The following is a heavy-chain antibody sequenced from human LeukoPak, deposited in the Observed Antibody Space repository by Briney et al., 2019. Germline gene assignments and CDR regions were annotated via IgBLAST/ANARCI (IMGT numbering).Heavy chain of an antibody. J-gene: IGHJ5*02. Sequence: PGGSLRLSCAASGFTFSSYGMHWVRQAPGKGLEWVAVIWYDGSNKYYADSVKGRFTISRDNSKNTLYLQMNSLRAEDTAVYYCARDVDYYGSGSYRNWFDPWGQGTLVTVSS. CDR3: ARDVDYYGSGSYRNWFDP. D-gene: IGHD3-10*01. CDR2: IWYDGSNK. V-gene: IGHV3-33*08. CDR1: GFTFSSYG.